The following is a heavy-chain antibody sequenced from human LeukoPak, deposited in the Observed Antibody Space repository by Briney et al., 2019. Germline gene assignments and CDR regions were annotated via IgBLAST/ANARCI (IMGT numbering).Heavy chain of an antibody. CDR3: AKGTYYDFWSGYLPLPFDY. D-gene: IGHD3-3*01. V-gene: IGHV3-23*01. J-gene: IGHJ4*02. CDR2: ISETGDST. CDR1: GFTFSESA. Sequence: PGGSLRLSCAVSGFTFSESAMGWVRQAPGKGLEWVASISETGDSTHYADSMKGRSTVSRDNSKNTLYLQMNSLRVEDTAVYYCAKGTYYDFWSGYLPLPFDYWGQGTLVTVSS.